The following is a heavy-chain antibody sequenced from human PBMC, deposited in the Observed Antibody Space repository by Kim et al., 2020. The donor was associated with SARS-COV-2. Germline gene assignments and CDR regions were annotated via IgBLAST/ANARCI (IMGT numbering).Heavy chain of an antibody. CDR3: ARHLGMRLGYYEI. V-gene: IGHV4-59*08. J-gene: IGHJ3*02. Sequence: SETLSLTCTVSGGSISSYYWSWIRQPPGKGLEWIGYIYYSGSTNYNPSLKSRVTISVDTSKNQFSLKLSSVTAADTAVYYCARHLGMRLGYYEIWGQGTMVTVSS. CDR2: IYYSGST. D-gene: IGHD3-16*01. CDR1: GGSISSYY.